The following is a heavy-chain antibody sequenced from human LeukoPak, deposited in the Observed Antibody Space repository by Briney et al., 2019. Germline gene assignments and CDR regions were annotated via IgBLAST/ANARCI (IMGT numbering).Heavy chain of an antibody. CDR3: ARLTYSYDSSHYGMDV. D-gene: IGHD3-22*01. V-gene: IGHV3-21*01. J-gene: IGHJ6*02. Sequence: GGSLRLSCAASGFTFSSYSMNWVRQAPGKGLEWVSSISSSSSYIYYADSVKGRFTISRDNAKNSLYLQMNSLRAEDTAVYYCARLTYSYDSSHYGMDVWGQGPTVTVSS. CDR1: GFTFSSYS. CDR2: ISSSSSYI.